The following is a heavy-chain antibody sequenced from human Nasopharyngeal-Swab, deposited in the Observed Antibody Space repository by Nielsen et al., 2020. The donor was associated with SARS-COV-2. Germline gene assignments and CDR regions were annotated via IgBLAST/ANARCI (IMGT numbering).Heavy chain of an antibody. CDR3: ARDAPAHYGAFY. J-gene: IGHJ4*02. Sequence: WIRQPPGKGLEWVAFIAHDASNEYYGDSVKGRFSISRDSSENTLYLQMDSLRGEDTAVYYCARDAPAHYGAFYWGRGTLVTVSS. D-gene: IGHD4-17*01. CDR2: IAHDASNE. V-gene: IGHV3-30*03.